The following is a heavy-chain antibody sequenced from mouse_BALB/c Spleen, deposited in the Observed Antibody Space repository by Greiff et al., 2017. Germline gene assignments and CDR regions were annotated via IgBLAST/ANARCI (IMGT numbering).Heavy chain of an antibody. V-gene: IGHV5-4*02. CDR1: GFTFSDYY. CDR3: AREDGNYLMDY. J-gene: IGHJ4*01. Sequence: EVKLVESGGGLVKPGGSLKLSCAASGFTFSDYYMYWVRQTPEKRLEWVATISDGGSYTYYPDSVKGRFTISRDNAKNNLYLQMSSLKSEDTAMYYCAREDGNYLMDYWGQGTSVTVSS. D-gene: IGHD2-1*01. CDR2: ISDGGSYT.